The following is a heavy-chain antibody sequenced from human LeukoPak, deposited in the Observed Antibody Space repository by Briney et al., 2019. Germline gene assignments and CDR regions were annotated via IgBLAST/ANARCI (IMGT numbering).Heavy chain of an antibody. CDR2: INHSGST. Sequence: PSETLSLTCAVYGGSFSGYYWSWIRQPPGKGLEWIGEINHSGSTNYSPSLKSRVTISVDTSKNQFSLKLSSVTAADTAVYYCSRTTEAPSWQTRYYSYYMDVWGKGTTVTVSS. V-gene: IGHV4-34*01. CDR1: GGSFSGYY. J-gene: IGHJ6*03. CDR3: SRTTEAPSWQTRYYSYYMDV. D-gene: IGHD2-2*01.